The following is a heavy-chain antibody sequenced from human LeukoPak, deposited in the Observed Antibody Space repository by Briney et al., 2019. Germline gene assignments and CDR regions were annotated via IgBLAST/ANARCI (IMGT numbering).Heavy chain of an antibody. V-gene: IGHV1-69*01. CDR2: IIPIFGTA. CDR1: GGTFSSYA. Sequence: SVKVSCKASGGTFSSYAISWVRQAPGQGLEWMGGIIPIFGTANYAQKLQGRVTITADESTSTAYMELSSLRSEDTAVYYCAIDYYGSGGAIDVWARFLDYWGQGTLVTVSS. CDR3: AIDYYGSGGAIDVWARFLDY. D-gene: IGHD3-10*01. J-gene: IGHJ4*02.